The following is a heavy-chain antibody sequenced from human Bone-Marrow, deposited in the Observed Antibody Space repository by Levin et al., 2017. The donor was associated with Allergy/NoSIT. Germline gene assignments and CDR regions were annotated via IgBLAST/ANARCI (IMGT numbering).Heavy chain of an antibody. J-gene: IGHJ6*04. V-gene: IGHV3-11*05. D-gene: IGHD1-1*01. Sequence: GESLKISCAASGITFSDYYMNWIRQAPGKGLEWISDISSSSSFTHYADSVKGRFTISRNNAHNSLFLQMNSLRAEDTAVYFCARARVWNSYSQYYMDVWGKGTTVTVSS. CDR2: ISSSSSFT. CDR3: ARARVWNSYSQYYMDV. CDR1: GITFSDYY.